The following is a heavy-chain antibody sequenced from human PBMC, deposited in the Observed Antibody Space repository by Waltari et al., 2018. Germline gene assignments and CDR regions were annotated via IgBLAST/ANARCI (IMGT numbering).Heavy chain of an antibody. V-gene: IGHV3-49*04. J-gene: IGHJ4*02. D-gene: IGHD3-3*01. CDR2: IRRKAYGGTP. Sequence: EVQLVESGGGLTQPGRSLRLSCTTSGLVFNSFSISWVRQAPGKGLEWVGCIRRKAYGGTPKYAASVRDRFTMSRDDSKSIAYLEMNSLKTEDTAMYFCTTQNTFWSWSYWGRGTLVTVSS. CDR1: GLVFNSFS. CDR3: TTQNTFWSWSY.